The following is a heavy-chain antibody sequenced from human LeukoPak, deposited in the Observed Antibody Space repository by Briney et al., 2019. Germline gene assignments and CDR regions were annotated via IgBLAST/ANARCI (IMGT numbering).Heavy chain of an antibody. CDR2: IYYSGST. V-gene: IGHV4-39*01. D-gene: IGHD2/OR15-2a*01. J-gene: IGHJ4*02. Sequence: PSETLSLTCTVSGGSISSSSYYWGWIRQPPGKGLEWIESIYYSGSTYYNPSLKSRVTISVDTSKNQFSLKLSSVTAADTAVYYCARPTEKYSYYFDYWGQGTLVTVSS. CDR3: ARPTEKYSYYFDY. CDR1: GGSISSSSYY.